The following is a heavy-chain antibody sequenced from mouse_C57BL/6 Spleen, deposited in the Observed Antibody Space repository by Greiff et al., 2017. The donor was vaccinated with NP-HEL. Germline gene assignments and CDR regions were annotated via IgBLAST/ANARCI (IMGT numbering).Heavy chain of an antibody. V-gene: IGHV1-82*01. CDR3: AREDSGGDY. J-gene: IGHJ2*01. CDR2: IYPGDGDT. Sequence: QVQLKESGPELVKPGVSVKISCKASGYAFSSSWMNWVKQRPGKGLEWIGRIYPGDGDTNYNGKFKGKATLTADKSSSTAYMQLSSLTSEDSAVYFCAREDSGGDYWGQGTTLTVSS. CDR1: GYAFSSSW.